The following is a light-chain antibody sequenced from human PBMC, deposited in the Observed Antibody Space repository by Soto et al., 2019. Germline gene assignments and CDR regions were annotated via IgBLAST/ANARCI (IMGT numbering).Light chain of an antibody. J-gene: IGLJ1*01. CDR1: SSDVGGYNY. CDR2: DVS. V-gene: IGLV2-14*01. CDR3: SSYTSSSTLYV. Sequence: QSVLAQPASVSGSPGQSITISCTGTSSDVGGYNYVSWYQQHPGKAPKLMIYDVSNRPSGVSIRFSGSKSGNTASLTISGLQAEDEADYYCSSYTSSSTLYVFGTGTKATVL.